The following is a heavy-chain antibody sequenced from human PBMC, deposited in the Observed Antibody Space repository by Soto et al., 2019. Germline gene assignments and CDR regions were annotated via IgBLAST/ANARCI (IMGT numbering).Heavy chain of an antibody. V-gene: IGHV1-46*01. J-gene: IGHJ4*02. Sequence: ASVKVSCKASGYTFTSYYMHWVRQAPGQGLEWMGIINPSGGSTSYAQKFQGRVTMTRDTSTSTVYMELSSLRSEDTAVYYCARGDIVVVPAARRYYFDYWGQGTLVTVS. CDR1: GYTFTSYY. CDR2: INPSGGST. CDR3: ARGDIVVVPAARRYYFDY. D-gene: IGHD2-2*01.